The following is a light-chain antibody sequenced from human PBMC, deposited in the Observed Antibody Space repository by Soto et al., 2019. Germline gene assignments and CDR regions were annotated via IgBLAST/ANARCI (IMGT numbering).Light chain of an antibody. J-gene: IGKJ4*01. CDR2: DAS. CDR3: QQRDNWPRLT. V-gene: IGKV3-11*01. CDR1: QSVSTY. Sequence: EIVLTQSPDTLSLSPGERATLSCRASQSVSTYLAWCQQKSGQAPRLLIYDASNRATGIPARFSGSGSGTDFTLTISSLEPEDFAVYYCQQRDNWPRLTFGGGTKVDIK.